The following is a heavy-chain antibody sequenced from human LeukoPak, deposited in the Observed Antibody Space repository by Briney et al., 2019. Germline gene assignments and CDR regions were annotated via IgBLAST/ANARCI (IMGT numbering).Heavy chain of an antibody. J-gene: IGHJ4*02. CDR1: GGSISSGGYS. D-gene: IGHD1-14*01. CDR2: IYHSGST. Sequence: PSETLSLTCAVSGGSISSGGYSWSWIRQPPGTGLEWIGYIYHSGSTYYNPSLKSRVTISVDRSKNQFSLKLSSVTAADTAVYYCARSGPKGPFDYWGQGTLVTVSS. V-gene: IGHV4-30-2*01. CDR3: ARSGPKGPFDY.